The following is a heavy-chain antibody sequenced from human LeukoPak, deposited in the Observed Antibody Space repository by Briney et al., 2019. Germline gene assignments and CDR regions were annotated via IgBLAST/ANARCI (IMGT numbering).Heavy chain of an antibody. CDR2: IIPIFGTA. D-gene: IGHD3-22*01. CDR1: GGTFSSYA. CDR3: ARDGKDSSGYYTYYFDY. V-gene: IGHV1-69*13. J-gene: IGHJ4*02. Sequence: EASVKVSCKASGGTFSSYAISWVRQAPGQGLEWMGGIIPIFGTANYAQKFQGRVTITADESTSTAYMELSSLRSEDTAVYYCARDGKDSSGYYTYYFDYWGQGTLVTVSS.